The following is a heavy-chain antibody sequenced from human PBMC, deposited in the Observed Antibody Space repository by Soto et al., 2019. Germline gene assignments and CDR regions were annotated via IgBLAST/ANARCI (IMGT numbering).Heavy chain of an antibody. CDR3: AKTITTYSGASRGRGALVDY. J-gene: IGHJ4*02. D-gene: IGHD3-22*01. Sequence: QVQLVESGGGVVQPGRSLRLSCAASGFTFSTYGMHWVRQPPGKGLEWVAVISSDGKSEHYADPVKGRFSISRDNSKNTLSLQMNSLRVEDTAVYYCAKTITTYSGASRGRGALVDYWGQGTLVTVSS. CDR2: ISSDGKSE. CDR1: GFTFSTYG. V-gene: IGHV3-30*18.